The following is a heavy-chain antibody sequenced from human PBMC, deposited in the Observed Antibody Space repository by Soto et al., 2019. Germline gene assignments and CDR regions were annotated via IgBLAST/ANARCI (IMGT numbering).Heavy chain of an antibody. J-gene: IGHJ6*02. CDR2: ISYDGTIK. Sequence: QVQLVESGGGVVQPGRSLRLSCAASGFTFTPYGMHWVRQVPGQGPEWVAVISYDGTIKHYADSVKGRFTISRDNSNNTLYLEMHSLRTEDTALYYCAKDRAWQAGRYFYGMDVWGQGTKVTVSS. D-gene: IGHD3-10*01. CDR3: AKDRAWQAGRYFYGMDV. V-gene: IGHV3-30*18. CDR1: GFTFTPYG.